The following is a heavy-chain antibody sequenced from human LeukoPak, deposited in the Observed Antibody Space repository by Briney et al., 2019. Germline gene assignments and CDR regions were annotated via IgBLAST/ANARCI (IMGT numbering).Heavy chain of an antibody. V-gene: IGHV4-59*08. CDR3: ARVRDGSGSYRRPIDS. CDR1: GVSFSSYY. D-gene: IGHD3-10*01. CDR2: IYDSGST. Sequence: SETLSLTCSASGVSFSSYYWTWLRQPAGKGLEWIGYIYDSGSTNYNPSLQSRVTISVDTSKNQFSLKLSSVTAADTAVYYCARVRDGSGSYRRPIDSWGQGTLVTVSS. J-gene: IGHJ4*02.